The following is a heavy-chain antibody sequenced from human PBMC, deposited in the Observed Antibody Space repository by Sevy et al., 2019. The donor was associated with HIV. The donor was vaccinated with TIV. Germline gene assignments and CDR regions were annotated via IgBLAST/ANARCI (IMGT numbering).Heavy chain of an antibody. D-gene: IGHD1-26*01. CDR3: ARGQWEHPF. J-gene: IGHJ4*02. CDR1: GGSLSGYY. Sequence: HSETLSLTCAVYGGSLSGYYWSWIRQPPGKGLVWIGEIMPSGITNYNPSLKSRVSISIDTSKNQFSLKVNSVTAADTAIYYCARGQWEHPFWGQGTQVTVSS. CDR2: IMPSGIT. V-gene: IGHV4-34*01.